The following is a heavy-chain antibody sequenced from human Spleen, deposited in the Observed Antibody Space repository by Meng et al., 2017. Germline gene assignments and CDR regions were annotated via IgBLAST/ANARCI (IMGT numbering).Heavy chain of an antibody. CDR2: IYSGDSDI. V-gene: IGHV5-51*01. D-gene: IGHD4-17*01. CDR3: TRHKRYGDYTSGMDV. Sequence: GESLKISCRGSGSSFTSHWIAWVRQMPGKGLEWMGVIYSGDSDIGYSPSFQGQVTISADKSINTAYLQWSSLEASDTATYYCTRHKRYGDYTSGMDVWGQGTRVTVSS. CDR1: GSSFTSHW. J-gene: IGHJ6*02.